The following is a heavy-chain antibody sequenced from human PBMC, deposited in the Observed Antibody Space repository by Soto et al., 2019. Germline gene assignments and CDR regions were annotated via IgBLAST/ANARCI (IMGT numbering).Heavy chain of an antibody. Sequence: PSETLSLTCAVSGYSISSGYHWGWIRQPPGKGLEWLGSVHHSGSTYYNPSLKSRLTISVDKSKNQFSLNLTSVTAADTAVYYCARDTVDTRVYSSYLWGLDPTRGKRFDYWGQGTLVTVSS. CDR2: VHHSGST. V-gene: IGHV4-38-2*02. CDR3: ARDTVDTRVYSSYLWGLDPTRGKRFDY. J-gene: IGHJ4*02. CDR1: GYSISSGYH. D-gene: IGHD6-19*01.